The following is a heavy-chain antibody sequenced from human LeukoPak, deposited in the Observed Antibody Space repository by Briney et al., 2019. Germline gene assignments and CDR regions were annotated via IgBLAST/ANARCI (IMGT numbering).Heavy chain of an antibody. V-gene: IGHV3-7*01. D-gene: IGHD2-21*02. J-gene: IGHJ4*02. CDR2: INGDGKTT. CDR3: ARDERGGYFAE. Sequence: TGGSLRLSCAASGFMFSSYWMSWVRQAPGRGLEWVANINGDGKTTQYADSVRGRITISRDNAKSSLHLQVSSLRAEDSALYYCARDERGGYFAEWGQGTLVTVSS. CDR1: GFMFSSYW.